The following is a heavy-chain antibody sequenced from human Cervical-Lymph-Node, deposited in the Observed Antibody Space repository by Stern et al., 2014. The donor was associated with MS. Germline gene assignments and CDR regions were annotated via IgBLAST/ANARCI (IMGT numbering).Heavy chain of an antibody. D-gene: IGHD4-17*01. CDR3: ARIHTVTSAFDY. CDR2: IDWDDDK. J-gene: IGHJ4*02. CDR1: GFSLSTSGMR. V-gene: IGHV2-70*01. Sequence: QVTLRESGPALVKPTQTLTLTCTFSGFSLSTSGMRVSWIRQPPGKALEWLALIDWDDDKYYSTSLKTRLTISKDTSKNQVVLTMTNMDPVDTATYYCARIHTVTSAFDYWGQGTLVTVSS.